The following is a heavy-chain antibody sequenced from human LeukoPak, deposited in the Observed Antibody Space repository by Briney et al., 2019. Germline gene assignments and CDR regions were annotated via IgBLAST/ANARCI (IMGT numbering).Heavy chain of an antibody. Sequence: GASVKVSCKTSGYTFTGYFMHWVRQAPGQGPEWMGWINTKIGTTNYAQRFQGRVTMTRDTSISTAYMELSSLRSDDTAVYFCARDTTAALAVTAHDAFDIWGQGTMVTVSS. D-gene: IGHD2-21*02. CDR1: GYTFTGYF. J-gene: IGHJ3*02. V-gene: IGHV1-2*02. CDR2: INTKIGTT. CDR3: ARDTTAALAVTAHDAFDI.